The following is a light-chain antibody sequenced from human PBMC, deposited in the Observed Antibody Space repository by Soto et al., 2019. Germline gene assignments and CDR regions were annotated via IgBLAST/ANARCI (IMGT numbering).Light chain of an antibody. CDR2: EVS. Sequence: QSALTQPPSASGSPGQSVTISCTGTSSDVGVYNSVSWYQQYPGKAPKLMIYEVSKRPSGVPDRFSGSKSGNTASLTVSGLQAEDEADYYCSSYAGSNNVVFGGGTKVTVL. J-gene: IGLJ2*01. CDR3: SSYAGSNNVV. V-gene: IGLV2-8*01. CDR1: SSDVGVYNS.